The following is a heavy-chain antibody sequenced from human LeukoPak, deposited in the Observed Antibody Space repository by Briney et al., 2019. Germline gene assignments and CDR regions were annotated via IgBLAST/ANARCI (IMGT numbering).Heavy chain of an antibody. V-gene: IGHV3-7*03. Sequence: PGGSLRLSCAASGFSLSAYWMTWVRQAPGKGLEWVANINRDGSQKNHVDSVKGRFTISRDNSNNTLYLQMNSLRAEDTAVYYCAKAPDYGDRSAMAVFDYWGQGTLVTVSS. D-gene: IGHD4-17*01. J-gene: IGHJ4*02. CDR1: GFSLSAYW. CDR2: INRDGSQK. CDR3: AKAPDYGDRSAMAVFDY.